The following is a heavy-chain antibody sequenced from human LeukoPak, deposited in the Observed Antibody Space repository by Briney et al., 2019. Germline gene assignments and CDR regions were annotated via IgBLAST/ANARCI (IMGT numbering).Heavy chain of an antibody. V-gene: IGHV4-34*01. Sequence: PSETLSLTCAVYGGSFSGYYWSWIRQPPGKGLEWIGEINHSGSTNYNPSLKSRVTISVDTSKNRFSLKLSSVTAADTAVYYCARLALYGSGSYRREYYYYYMDVWGKGTTVTISS. CDR1: GGSFSGYY. D-gene: IGHD3-10*01. CDR2: INHSGST. CDR3: ARLALYGSGSYRREYYYYYMDV. J-gene: IGHJ6*03.